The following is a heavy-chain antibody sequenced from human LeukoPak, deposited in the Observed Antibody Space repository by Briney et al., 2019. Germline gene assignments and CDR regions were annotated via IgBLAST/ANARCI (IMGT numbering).Heavy chain of an antibody. CDR3: ARATTRDSSGYSGLYYFDY. J-gene: IGHJ4*02. CDR2: ISAYNGNT. V-gene: IGHV1-18*01. D-gene: IGHD3-22*01. Sequence: ASVKVSCKASGYSSTNYGISWVRQAPGQGLEWMGWISAYNGNTNYAQKLQGRVTMTTDTSTSTAYMELRSPRSDDTAVYYCARATTRDSSGYSGLYYFDYWGQGTLVTVSS. CDR1: GYSSTNYG.